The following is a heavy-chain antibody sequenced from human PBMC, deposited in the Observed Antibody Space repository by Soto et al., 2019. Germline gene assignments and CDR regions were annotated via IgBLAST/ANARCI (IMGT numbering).Heavy chain of an antibody. V-gene: IGHV5-51*01. CDR3: ARPYSAGTNDPFDV. D-gene: IGHD1-26*01. Sequence: LGESLKISCKGSGYSFTNYWIGWLRQIPWKGLEWMGIIYPGDSHAIYSPSFQGQVTMSADKSISTAYLQWSSLKASDTAMYYCARPYSAGTNDPFDVWGQGTMVTVSS. CDR1: GYSFTNYW. CDR2: IYPGDSHA. J-gene: IGHJ3*01.